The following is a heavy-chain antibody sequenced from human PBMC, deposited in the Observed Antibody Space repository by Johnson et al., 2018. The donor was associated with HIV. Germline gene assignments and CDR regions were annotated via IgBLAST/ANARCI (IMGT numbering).Heavy chain of an antibody. CDR3: ARVTRVGYSSAYVDAFDM. CDR2: INWNGGTT. Sequence: AQLVESGGGVVPPGGSLRLSCAASGFTFDDYGMSWVRQAPGKGLEWVTGINWNGGTTDYADSVKGRSTISRDNAQQSLYLQMNSLRAEDTALYYCARVTRVGYSSAYVDAFDMWGQGTMVTVSS. D-gene: IGHD3-22*01. J-gene: IGHJ3*02. CDR1: GFTFDDYG. V-gene: IGHV3-20*04.